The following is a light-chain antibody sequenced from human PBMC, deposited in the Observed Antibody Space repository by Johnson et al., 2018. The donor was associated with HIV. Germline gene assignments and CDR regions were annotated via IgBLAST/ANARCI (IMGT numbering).Light chain of an antibody. Sequence: QSVLTQPPSVSAAPGQKVTISCSGSSSNIGNSYISWYQQLPGTAPKLLIYDNNKRPSGIPDRFSGSKSGTSATLGITGLQTGDEADYYCGTWDSSLSAAGVFGTGTKVTVL. CDR3: GTWDSSLSAAGV. CDR1: SSNIGNSY. CDR2: DNN. V-gene: IGLV1-51*01. J-gene: IGLJ1*01.